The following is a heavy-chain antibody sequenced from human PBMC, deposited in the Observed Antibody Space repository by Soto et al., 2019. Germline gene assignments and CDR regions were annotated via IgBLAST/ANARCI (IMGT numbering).Heavy chain of an antibody. Sequence: KPSETLSLTCTVSGGSISSGDYYWSWIRQPPGKGLEWIGSIYYTGSTNYNPSLKSRVTISIDTSKNQFSLKLSSVTAADTAVYYCARDNTMVRGVIITDLVYYYGLDVWGQGTTVTVSS. CDR1: GGSISSGDYY. CDR2: IYYTGST. V-gene: IGHV4-61*08. CDR3: ARDNTMVRGVIITDLVYYYGLDV. J-gene: IGHJ6*02. D-gene: IGHD3-10*01.